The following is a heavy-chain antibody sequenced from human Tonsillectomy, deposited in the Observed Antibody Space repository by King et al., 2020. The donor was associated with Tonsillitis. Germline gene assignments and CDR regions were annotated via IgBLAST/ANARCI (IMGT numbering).Heavy chain of an antibody. D-gene: IGHD2-15*01. V-gene: IGHV1-69*01. Sequence: QLVQSGAEVKKPGSSVKVSCKASGVTFSSFAISWVRQAPGQGLEWMGGIFPIFDTTNYAQKFQGRVTITADESTSTAYMELSILRSEDTAIYYCARDLPIAATAYWGQGTLVTVSS. J-gene: IGHJ4*02. CDR2: IFPIFDTT. CDR3: ARDLPIAATAY. CDR1: GVTFSSFA.